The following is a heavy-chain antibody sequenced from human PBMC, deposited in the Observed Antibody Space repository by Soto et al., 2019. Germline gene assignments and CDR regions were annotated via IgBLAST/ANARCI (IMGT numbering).Heavy chain of an antibody. D-gene: IGHD2-2*01. V-gene: IGHV1-46*01. Sequence: ASVKVSCKASGYTFTSYGISWVRQAPGQGLEWMGIINPSGGSTSYAQKFQGRVTMTRDTSTSTVYMELSSLRSEDTAVYYCARGAVPAAMEGWFDPWGQGTLVTVSS. CDR2: INPSGGST. J-gene: IGHJ5*02. CDR1: GYTFTSYG. CDR3: ARGAVPAAMEGWFDP.